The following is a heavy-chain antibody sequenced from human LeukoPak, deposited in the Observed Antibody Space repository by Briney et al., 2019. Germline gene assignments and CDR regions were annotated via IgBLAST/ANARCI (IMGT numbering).Heavy chain of an antibody. V-gene: IGHV3-53*01. CDR3: ARVPSSGGPIY. J-gene: IGHJ4*02. Sequence: GGSLRLSCAASGFTVSTNNMSWVRQAPGKGLEWVSVIYSGDTTYYADSVKGRFTISRDNSKNTLNLQMNSLRVEDTAVYYCARVPSSGGPIYWGQGTLVTVSS. CDR2: IYSGDTT. CDR1: GFTVSTNN. D-gene: IGHD6-19*01.